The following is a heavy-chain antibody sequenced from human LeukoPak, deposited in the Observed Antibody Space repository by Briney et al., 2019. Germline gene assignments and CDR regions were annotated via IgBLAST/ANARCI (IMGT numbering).Heavy chain of an antibody. CDR1: GYTFTSYG. Sequence: GASVKVPCKASGYTFTSYGISRVREAPGQGLEWMGWISAYNGSTNYAQKLQGRVTMTTDTSTSTAYMELRRLRSDDTAVYYCARDCQVRSPLTFDFGGQGTLVTVSS. CDR2: ISAYNGST. CDR3: ARDCQVRSPLTFDF. V-gene: IGHV1-18*01. J-gene: IGHJ4*02.